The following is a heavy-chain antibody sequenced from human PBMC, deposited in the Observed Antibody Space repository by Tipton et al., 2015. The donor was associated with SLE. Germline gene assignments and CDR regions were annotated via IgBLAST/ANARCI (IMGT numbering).Heavy chain of an antibody. V-gene: IGHV3-53*04. CDR2: IYSGGST. Sequence: QLVQSGGGLVQPGGSLRLSCAASGFIVSSNYMSWVRQAPGKGLEWVSVIYSGGSTYYADSVKGRFAISRDNSKNTLYLQMNSLRAEDTAVYYCARDRGSGWFDFDYWGQGTLVTVSS. CDR1: GFIVSSNY. CDR3: ARDRGSGWFDFDY. J-gene: IGHJ4*02. D-gene: IGHD6-19*01.